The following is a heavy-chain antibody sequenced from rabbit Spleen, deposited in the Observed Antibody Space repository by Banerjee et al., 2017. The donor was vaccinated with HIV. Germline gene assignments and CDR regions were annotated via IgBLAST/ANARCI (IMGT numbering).Heavy chain of an antibody. Sequence: QEQLVESGGGLVKPGASLTLTCEASGFPFSEKAVMCWVRQAPGKGLTWIACINVVTGKAVYASWAKGRFTFSRTSSTTVTLQMTSLTAADTATYFCARDTSSSFSSYGMDLWGPGTLVTVS. CDR1: GFPFSEKAV. D-gene: IGHD1-1*01. CDR2: INVVTGKA. V-gene: IGHV1S45*01. CDR3: ARDTSSSFSSYGMDL. J-gene: IGHJ6*01.